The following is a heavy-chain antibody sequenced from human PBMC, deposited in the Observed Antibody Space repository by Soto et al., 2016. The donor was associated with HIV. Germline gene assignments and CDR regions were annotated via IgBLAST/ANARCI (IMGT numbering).Heavy chain of an antibody. CDR1: GFTFKSYA. CDR3: AKGNSRMLMPGKYFDD. J-gene: IGHJ4*02. Sequence: EVQLLESGGDFVQPGGSLRLSCAASGFTFKSYAMTWVRQAPGKGLEWVSGISSSDISAYYAVSVKGRFTISRDNSRNTLYLQMNGRRAEDSATYYCAKGNSRMLMPGKYFDDWGQGTLVTVSS. V-gene: IGHV3-23*01. CDR2: ISSSDISA. D-gene: IGHD3-22*01.